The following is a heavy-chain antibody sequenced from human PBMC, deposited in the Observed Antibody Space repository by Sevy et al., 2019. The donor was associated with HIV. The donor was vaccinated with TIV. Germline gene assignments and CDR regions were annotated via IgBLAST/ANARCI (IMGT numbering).Heavy chain of an antibody. CDR3: XXXXXXXXXXXXXXXHGMDG. V-gene: IGHV3-53*01. CDR1: GFTVSSIY. Sequence: GGSLRLSCAASGFTVSSIYMSWVRQAPGKGLEWVSVIYRGGSTYYADSVKGRFTISRDNSKNTLYLQMNRLRVEDTXXXXXXXXXXXXXXXXXXXXHGMDGWGQGTTVTVSS. CDR2: IYRGGST. J-gene: IGHJ6*02.